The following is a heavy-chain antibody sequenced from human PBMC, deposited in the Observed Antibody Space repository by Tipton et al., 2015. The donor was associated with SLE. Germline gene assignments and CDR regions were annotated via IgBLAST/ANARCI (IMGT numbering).Heavy chain of an antibody. V-gene: IGHV4-34*01. Sequence: TLSLTCALSGGSFTGYHWSWFRQPPGKGLEWIGGVNHDRDTIYNPSLKSRVTFSVDTSTNQLSLRLNSVTAADTAVYYCARGVAGYYSFCYMDVWGKGTTVTVSS. J-gene: IGHJ6*03. CDR2: VNHDRDT. CDR3: ARGVAGYYSFCYMDV. D-gene: IGHD2-15*01. CDR1: GGSFTGYH.